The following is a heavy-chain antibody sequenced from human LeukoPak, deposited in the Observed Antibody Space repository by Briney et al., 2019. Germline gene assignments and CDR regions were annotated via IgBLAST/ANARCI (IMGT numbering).Heavy chain of an antibody. D-gene: IGHD6-13*01. J-gene: IGHJ5*02. CDR2: IYYSGST. Sequence: SETLSLTCTVSGGSISSSSYYWGWIRQPPGKGLEWIGSIYYSGSTYYNPSLKSRVTISVDTSKNQFSLKLSSVTAADTAVYYCARPGAAAAPRWFDPWGQGTLVTVSS. CDR1: GGSISSSSYY. V-gene: IGHV4-39*01. CDR3: ARPGAAAAPRWFDP.